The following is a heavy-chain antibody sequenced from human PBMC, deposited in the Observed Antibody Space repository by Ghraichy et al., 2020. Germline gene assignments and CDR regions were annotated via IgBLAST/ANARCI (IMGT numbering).Heavy chain of an antibody. V-gene: IGHV3-48*02. J-gene: IGHJ6*02. CDR2: ITSSSRTK. CDR3: ARGSTVVRFFYYDGMDV. CDR1: GFSFSSYS. D-gene: IGHD4-23*01. Sequence: GGSLRLSCVGSGFSFSSYSMNWVRQSPGKGLEWVSYITSSSRTKLYADSVKGRFTISRDNAQNALYLQMNSLRDEDTAVYYCARGSTVVRFFYYDGMDVWGQGTTVTVS.